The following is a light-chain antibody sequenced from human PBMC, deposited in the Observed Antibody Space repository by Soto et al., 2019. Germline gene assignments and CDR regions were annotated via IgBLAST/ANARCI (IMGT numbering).Light chain of an antibody. CDR2: IYD. J-gene: IGLJ1*01. Sequence: QSVLTQPPSASGTPGQRVTISCSTSSSNLGDNTLNWYQQVPGTAPKLLIYIYDQRPSGVPDRISGSKSGTSASLAIIGLQSEDEADYYCAAWDASLDGYVFGTGTKVTVL. CDR3: AAWDASLDGYV. V-gene: IGLV1-44*01. CDR1: SSNLGDNT.